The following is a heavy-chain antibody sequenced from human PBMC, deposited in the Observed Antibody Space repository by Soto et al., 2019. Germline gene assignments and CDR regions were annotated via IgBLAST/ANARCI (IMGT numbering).Heavy chain of an antibody. CDR1: GFSLSTSGVG. CDR3: AHAFKRFGESDGPFDY. Sequence: QITLKESGPTLVKPTQTLTLTCTFSGFSLSTSGVGVGWIRQPPGKALEWLALIYWDDDKRYSPSLKSRLTLTQDTSKKQVGLTMNNMEPVDTATYYCAHAFKRFGESDGPFDYWGQGTLVTVSS. J-gene: IGHJ4*02. D-gene: IGHD3-10*01. V-gene: IGHV2-5*02. CDR2: IYWDDDK.